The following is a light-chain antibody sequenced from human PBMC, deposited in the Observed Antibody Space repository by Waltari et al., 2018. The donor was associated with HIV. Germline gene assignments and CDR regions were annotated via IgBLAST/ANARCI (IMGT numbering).Light chain of an antibody. CDR1: TSNIGAPFD. CDR3: QSYDSSLSSWI. V-gene: IGLV1-40*01. Sequence: QSVLTQPPSLSGAPGQRVTISCTGSTSNIGAPFDVHWYQQFPGKAPKLLIHGTTLRPSGVPYRFSASTSGSSASLAITGLHLEDEATYYCQSYDSSLSSWIFGGGTKLTVL. J-gene: IGLJ2*01. CDR2: GTT.